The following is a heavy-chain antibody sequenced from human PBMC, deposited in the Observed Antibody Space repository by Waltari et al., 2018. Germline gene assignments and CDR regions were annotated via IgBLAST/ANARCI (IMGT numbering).Heavy chain of an antibody. CDR1: GFTFSSYS. CDR2: TSSSSIYI. CDR3: ARDLRQLGPNSDY. Sequence: EVQLVESGGGLVKPGGSLRLSCAASGFTFSSYSMNWVRQAPGKGLEWVSSTSSSSIYIYYADSVKGRFTISRDNAKNSLYLQMNSLRAEDTAVYYCARDLRQLGPNSDYWGQGTLVTVSS. D-gene: IGHD6-13*01. J-gene: IGHJ4*02. V-gene: IGHV3-21*01.